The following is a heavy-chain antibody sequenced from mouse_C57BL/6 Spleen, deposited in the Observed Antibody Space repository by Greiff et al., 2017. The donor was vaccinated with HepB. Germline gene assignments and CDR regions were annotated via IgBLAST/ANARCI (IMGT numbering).Heavy chain of an antibody. Sequence: QVQLQQSGAELVKPGASVKISCKASGYAFGSYWMNWVKQRPGKGLEWIGQIYPGDGDTNYNGKFKGKATLTADKSSSTAYMQLSSLTSEDSAVYFCARSPYYYGSSYDYAMDYWGQGTSVTVSS. CDR3: ARSPYYYGSSYDYAMDY. CDR2: IYPGDGDT. CDR1: GYAFGSYW. J-gene: IGHJ4*01. D-gene: IGHD1-1*01. V-gene: IGHV1-80*01.